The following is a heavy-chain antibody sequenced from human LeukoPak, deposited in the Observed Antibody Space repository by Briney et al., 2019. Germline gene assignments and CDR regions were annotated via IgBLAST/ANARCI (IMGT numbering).Heavy chain of an antibody. CDR1: VYTFSGYY. CDR2: INPNSGGT. J-gene: IGHJ4*02. D-gene: IGHD1-26*01. V-gene: IGHV1-2*06. Sequence: ASVKVSCKASVYTFSGYYMHWVRQAPGQGLEWMGRINPNSGGTNYAQKFQGRVTMTRDTSIGTAYMELSRLRSDDTAVYYCARDWELGDFDYWGQGTLVTVSS. CDR3: ARDWELGDFDY.